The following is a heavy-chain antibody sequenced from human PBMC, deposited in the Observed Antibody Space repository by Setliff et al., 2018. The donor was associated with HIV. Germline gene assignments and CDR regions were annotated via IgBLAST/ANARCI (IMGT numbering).Heavy chain of an antibody. V-gene: IGHV3-64*02. J-gene: IGHJ6*02. CDR2: ISSDGGSM. D-gene: IGHD3-3*01. CDR1: GFMFSSYG. CDR3: ASGKNYIFWSSYFGMDV. Sequence: GGSLRLSCTASGFMFSSYGMHWVRQAPGKGLEHVSGISSDGGSMYYADSVRGRFTISRDNSKNTLYFQMGSLRGDDMAVYYCASGKNYIFWSSYFGMDVWGQGTTVTVSS.